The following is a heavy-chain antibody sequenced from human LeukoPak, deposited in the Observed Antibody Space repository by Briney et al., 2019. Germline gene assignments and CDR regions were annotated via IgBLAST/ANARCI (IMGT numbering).Heavy chain of an antibody. V-gene: IGHV4-34*01. CDR2: INHSGST. J-gene: IGHJ3*02. CDR1: GGSFSGYY. CDR3: ALSSPAVVKHAFDI. Sequence: PSETLSLTCAVYGGSFSGYYWSWIRQPPGKGLEWIGEINHSGSTNYNPSLKSRVTISVGTSKNQFSLKLSSVTAADTAVYYCALSSPAVVKHAFDIWGQGTMVTVSS. D-gene: IGHD3-22*01.